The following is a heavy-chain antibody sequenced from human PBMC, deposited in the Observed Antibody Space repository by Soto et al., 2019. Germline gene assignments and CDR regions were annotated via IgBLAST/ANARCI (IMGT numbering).Heavy chain of an antibody. J-gene: IGHJ4*02. CDR1: GFTFSSYA. V-gene: IGHV3-30*01. CDR2: ISYDESNK. Sequence: LRLSFAASGFTFSSYAMHWVRQAPGKGLQWVAVISYDESNKFYADSVKGRFTISRDNSKNTLYLQMNSLRAEDTAVYFCARGPSSLTRFDYWGQGTLVTVSS. D-gene: IGHD2-2*01. CDR3: ARGPSSLTRFDY.